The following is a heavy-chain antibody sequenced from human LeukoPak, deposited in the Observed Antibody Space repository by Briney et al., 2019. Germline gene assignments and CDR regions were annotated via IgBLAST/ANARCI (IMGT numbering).Heavy chain of an antibody. CDR2: ISGSGGST. D-gene: IGHD2-2*01. CDR3: AKARSSHTKDGMDV. J-gene: IGHJ6*04. V-gene: IGHV3-23*01. CDR1: GITLSNYG. Sequence: PGGSLRLSCAVSGITLSNYGMSWVRQAPGKGLEWVSAISGSGGSTYYADSVKGRFTISRDNSKNTLYLQMNSLRAEDTAVYYCAKARSSHTKDGMDVWGKGTTVTVSS.